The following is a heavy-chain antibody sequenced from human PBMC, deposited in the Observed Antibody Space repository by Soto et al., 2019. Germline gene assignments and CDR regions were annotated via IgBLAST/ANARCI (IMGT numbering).Heavy chain of an antibody. CDR2: ITIRTGNI. Sequence: ASETLSLTCTVSGGSISSSSYYWGWIRQPPGKGLEWLAYITIRTGNIVYADSVRGRFTISTDNAGNSVFLQMNSLRDEDTAVYFCVRDRDLDRDMVHADIWGQGTLVTVS. CDR1: GGSISSSS. J-gene: IGHJ4*01. V-gene: IGHV3-48*02. D-gene: IGHD5-18*01. CDR3: VRDRDLDRDMVHADI.